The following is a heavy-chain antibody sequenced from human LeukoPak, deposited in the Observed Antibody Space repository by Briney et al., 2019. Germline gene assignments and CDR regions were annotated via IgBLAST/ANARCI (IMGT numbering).Heavy chain of an antibody. CDR2: IYYSGST. V-gene: IGHV4-59*12. Sequence: SETLSLTCTVSGGSISSYYWSWIRQPPGKGLEWIGYIYYSGSTNYNPSLKSRVTISVDTSKNQFSLKLSSVTAADTAVYYCARGGWYGSFFDYWGQGTLVTVSS. CDR1: GGSISSYY. J-gene: IGHJ4*02. D-gene: IGHD6-19*01. CDR3: ARGGWYGSFFDY.